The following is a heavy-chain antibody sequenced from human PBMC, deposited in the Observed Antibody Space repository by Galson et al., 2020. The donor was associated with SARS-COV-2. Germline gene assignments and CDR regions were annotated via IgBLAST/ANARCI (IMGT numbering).Heavy chain of an antibody. CDR2: ISDSGNF. CDR1: GFTFSRYS. Sequence: GSLRLSCAASGFTFSRYSMSWVRQAPGKGLEWVSSISDSGNFYADSVKGRFTISRDNAKNSLFLQMNSLRGEDTAVYYCVRLSDVDFYWGQGTLVAVSS. CDR3: VRLSDVDFY. J-gene: IGHJ4*02. V-gene: IGHV3-21*01. D-gene: IGHD5-12*01.